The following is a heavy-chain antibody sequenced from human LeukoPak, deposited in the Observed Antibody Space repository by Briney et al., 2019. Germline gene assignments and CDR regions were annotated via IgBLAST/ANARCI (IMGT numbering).Heavy chain of an antibody. V-gene: IGHV3-48*03. CDR2: ISSNINTI. D-gene: IGHD4-23*01. J-gene: IGHJ5*02. Sequence: GGSLRLSCAAFGFTFSSHEMNWVRQAPGKGLEWVSYISSNINTIYYADSVKGRFTISRDNAKNLLYLQMNSLRAEDTAVYYCASVGGSQFFDPWGQGTLVTVSS. CDR1: GFTFSSHE. CDR3: ASVGGSQFFDP.